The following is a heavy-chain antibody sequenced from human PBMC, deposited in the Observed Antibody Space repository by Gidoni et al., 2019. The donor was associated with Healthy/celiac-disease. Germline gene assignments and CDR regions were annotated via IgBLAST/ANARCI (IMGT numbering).Heavy chain of an antibody. V-gene: IGHV5-51*01. CDR1: GYSFTSYW. CDR2: LYPGDSDT. CDR3: ARHLPDCGGDCALDY. J-gene: IGHJ4*02. Sequence: EVQLVQSGAEVKKPGESLKISCKGSGYSFTSYWIGWVRQMPGKGLEWMGILYPGDSDTRYSPSFQGQVTISADKSISTAYLQWSSLKASDTAMYYCARHLPDCGGDCALDYWGQGTLVTVSS. D-gene: IGHD2-21*01.